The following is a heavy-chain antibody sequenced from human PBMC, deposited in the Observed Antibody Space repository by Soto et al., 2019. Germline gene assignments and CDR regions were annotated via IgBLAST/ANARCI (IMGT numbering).Heavy chain of an antibody. Sequence: ASVKVSCKASGYTFTGYYMHWVRQAPGQGLEWMGWINPNSGGTNYAQKFQGWVTMTRDTSISTAYMELSRLRSDDTAVYYCAKDSHATVGTLGYWGQGTLFTVSP. CDR1: GYTFTGYY. CDR3: AKDSHATVGTLGY. D-gene: IGHD3-16*01. V-gene: IGHV1-2*04. CDR2: INPNSGGT. J-gene: IGHJ4*02.